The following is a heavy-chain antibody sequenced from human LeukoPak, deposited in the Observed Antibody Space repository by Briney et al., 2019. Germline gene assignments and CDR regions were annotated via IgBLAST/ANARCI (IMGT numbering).Heavy chain of an antibody. CDR3: ASRPADTTWYGVFDY. Sequence: SETLSLTCSVSGGSINSHYWSWIRQPPGKRLEWIGYIFNTGNTNYNPFLASRVTMSVDTSRAQFFLRLSPVTAADTAIYYCASRPADTTWYGVFDYWSQGTLVTVSP. J-gene: IGHJ4*02. V-gene: IGHV4-59*11. D-gene: IGHD3-10*01. CDR1: GGSINSHY. CDR2: IFNTGNT.